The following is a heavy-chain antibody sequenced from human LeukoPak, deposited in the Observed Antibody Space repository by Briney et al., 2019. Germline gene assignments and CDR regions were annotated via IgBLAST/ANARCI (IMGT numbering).Heavy chain of an antibody. J-gene: IGHJ4*02. D-gene: IGHD6-6*01. V-gene: IGHV3-21*01. Sequence: GGSLRLSCAASGFTFSSYGMNWVCQAPGKGLEWVSSITSSSSYIYYADSVKGRFTISRDNAKNSLYLQMNSLRAEDTAVYYCARSYSSSRGTFDYWGQGTLVTVSS. CDR2: ITSSSSYI. CDR3: ARSYSSSRGTFDY. CDR1: GFTFSSYG.